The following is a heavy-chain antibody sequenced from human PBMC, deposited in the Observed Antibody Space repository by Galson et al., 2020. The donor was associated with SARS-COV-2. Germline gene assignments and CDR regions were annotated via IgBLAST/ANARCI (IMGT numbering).Heavy chain of an antibody. Sequence: GESLKISCKGSGYSFTSYWIGWVRQMPGKGLEWMGIIYPGDSDTRYSPSFQGQVTISADKSISTAYLQWSSLKASDTAMYYCASSYYYDSSGYYYGGFDYRGQGTLVTVSS. V-gene: IGHV5-51*01. D-gene: IGHD3-22*01. J-gene: IGHJ4*02. CDR2: IYPGDSDT. CDR3: ASSYYYDSSGYYYGGFDY. CDR1: GYSFTSYW.